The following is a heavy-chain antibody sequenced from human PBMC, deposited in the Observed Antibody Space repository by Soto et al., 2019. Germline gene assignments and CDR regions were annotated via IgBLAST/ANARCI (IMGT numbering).Heavy chain of an antibody. CDR1: GGSISSGGYY. V-gene: IGHV4-31*03. Sequence: SETLSLTCTVSGGSISSGGYYWSWIRQHPGKGLEWIRYIYYSGSTYYNPSLKSRVTISVDTSKNQFSLKLSSVTAADTAVYYCARVGLITIFGVVNPYFDYWGQGTLVTISS. CDR2: IYYSGST. J-gene: IGHJ4*02. D-gene: IGHD3-3*01. CDR3: ARVGLITIFGVVNPYFDY.